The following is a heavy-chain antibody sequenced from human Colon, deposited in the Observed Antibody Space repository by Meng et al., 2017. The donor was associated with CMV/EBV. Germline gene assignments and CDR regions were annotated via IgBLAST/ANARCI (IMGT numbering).Heavy chain of an antibody. D-gene: IGHD1-26*01. V-gene: IGHV6-1*01. CDR1: GDSVSSNSVA. CDR2: TYYRSKWYN. J-gene: IGHJ4*02. CDR3: ARHNGGTYRFDC. Sequence: QVQLQQSGPGLVKPSQTLPLPCAISGDSVSSNSVAWAWIRQSPSRGLEWLGRTYYRSKWYNDYAMFVKSRITISQDTSKNQFSLQLNSVTPEDTAVYYCARHNGGTYRFDCWGQGTLVTVS.